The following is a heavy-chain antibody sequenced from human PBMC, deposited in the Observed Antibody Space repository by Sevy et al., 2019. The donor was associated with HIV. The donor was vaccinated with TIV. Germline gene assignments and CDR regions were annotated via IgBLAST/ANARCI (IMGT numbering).Heavy chain of an antibody. CDR1: GYTFTSYG. J-gene: IGHJ4*02. D-gene: IGHD3-22*01. CDR2: ISAYNGNT. Sequence: SSVKVSCNASGYTFTSYGISWVRQAPGQGLEWMGWISAYNGNTNYAQKLQGRVTMTTDTSTSTAYMELRSLRSDDTAVYYCARSPNFMYYYDSSGHFDYWGQGTLVTVSS. V-gene: IGHV1-18*01. CDR3: ARSPNFMYYYDSSGHFDY.